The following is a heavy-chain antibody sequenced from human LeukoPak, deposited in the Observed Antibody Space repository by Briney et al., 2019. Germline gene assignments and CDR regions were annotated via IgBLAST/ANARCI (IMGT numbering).Heavy chain of an antibody. CDR3: AKSPYGEYYFDY. V-gene: IGHV4-34*01. J-gene: IGHJ4*02. CDR1: GESLSGHY. D-gene: IGHD4-17*01. CDR2: INHSGST. Sequence: SETLSLTCAVNGESLSGHYWSWIRQPPGKGLEWIGEINHSGSTSYSPSFKSRVTISVDTSKNQFSLKLSSVTAADTAVYYCAKSPYGEYYFDYWGQGTLVTVSS.